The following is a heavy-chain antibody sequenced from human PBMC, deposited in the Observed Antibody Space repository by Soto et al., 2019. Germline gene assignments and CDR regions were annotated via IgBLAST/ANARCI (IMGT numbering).Heavy chain of an antibody. CDR3: AGNLYCSGGSCYQDAFDI. CDR2: ISSSSSYI. V-gene: IGHV3-21*01. J-gene: IGHJ3*02. CDR1: GFTFSSYS. D-gene: IGHD2-15*01. Sequence: GGSLRLSCAASGFTFSSYSMNWVRQAPGKGLEWVSSISSSSSYIYYADSVKGRFTISRDNAKNSLYLQMNSLRAEDTAVYYCAGNLYCSGGSCYQDAFDIWGQGTMVTVSS.